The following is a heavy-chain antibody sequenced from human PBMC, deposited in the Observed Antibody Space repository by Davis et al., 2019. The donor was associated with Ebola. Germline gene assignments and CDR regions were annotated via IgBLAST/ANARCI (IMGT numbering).Heavy chain of an antibody. D-gene: IGHD3-10*01. V-gene: IGHV3-74*01. CDR3: ARGGSGGYGMDV. CDR2: INSDGSST. CDR1: GFTFSSYG. Sequence: GESLKISCAASGFTFSSYGMHWVRQAPGKGLVWVSRINSDGSSTSYADPVKGRFTISRDNAKNTLYLQMNSLRAEDTAVYYCARGGSGGYGMDVWGQGTTVTVSS. J-gene: IGHJ6*02.